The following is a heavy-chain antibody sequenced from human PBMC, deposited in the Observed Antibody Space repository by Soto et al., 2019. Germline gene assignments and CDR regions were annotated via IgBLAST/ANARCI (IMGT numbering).Heavy chain of an antibody. D-gene: IGHD3-10*01. CDR2: ISIYNDNT. CDR3: ARETYYFGSGTYDDGMDV. J-gene: IGHJ6*02. CDR1: GFTFTSYG. V-gene: IGHV1-18*04. Sequence: ASVKVSCKASGFTFTSYGISWVRQAPGQGLEWMAWISIYNDNTKYAQKFQGRITMTTDTSTSTAYMEPRSLRSDDTAVYYCARETYYFGSGTYDDGMDVWGQGTTVTVSS.